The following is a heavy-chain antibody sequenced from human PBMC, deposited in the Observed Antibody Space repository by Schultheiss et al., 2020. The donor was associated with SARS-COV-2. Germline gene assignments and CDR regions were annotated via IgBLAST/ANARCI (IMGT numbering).Heavy chain of an antibody. Sequence: GGSLRLSCAASGFTFSSYAMSWVRQAPGKGLEWVSYISSSGSTIYYADSVKGRFTISRDNAKNSLFLQMDSLTAEDTAVYYCARGSGGGYEFDYWGQGTLVTVSS. D-gene: IGHD5-12*01. CDR3: ARGSGGGYEFDY. CDR2: ISSSGSTI. J-gene: IGHJ4*02. CDR1: GFTFSSYA. V-gene: IGHV3-48*03.